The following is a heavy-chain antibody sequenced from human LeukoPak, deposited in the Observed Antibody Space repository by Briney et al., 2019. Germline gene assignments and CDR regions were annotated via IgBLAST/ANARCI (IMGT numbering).Heavy chain of an antibody. CDR3: ASGALWIGELSHFDY. D-gene: IGHD3-10*01. J-gene: IGHJ4*02. Sequence: SETLSLTCTVSGGSISRDYWSWIRQPPGKGLEWIGYIYYTGSTNYNPSLKSRVTISVDTSKNQFSLKLSSVTAADTAVYYCASGALWIGELSHFDYWGQGTLVTVSS. V-gene: IGHV4-59*01. CDR1: GGSISRDY. CDR2: IYYTGST.